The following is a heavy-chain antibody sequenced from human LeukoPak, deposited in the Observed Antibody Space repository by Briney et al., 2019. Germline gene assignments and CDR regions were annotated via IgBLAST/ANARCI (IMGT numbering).Heavy chain of an antibody. Sequence: GASVKVPCKASGYTFTSYYMHWVRQAPGQGLEWMGIIDPSGGSTTYAQMFQGRVTLTRDKSTSTVYMELSSLTSDDTAVYYCARTYCAEDCSIRYFDYWGQGTLVTVSS. CDR3: ARTYCAEDCSIRYFDY. V-gene: IGHV1-46*01. CDR1: GYTFTSYY. D-gene: IGHD2-21*02. CDR2: IDPSGGST. J-gene: IGHJ4*02.